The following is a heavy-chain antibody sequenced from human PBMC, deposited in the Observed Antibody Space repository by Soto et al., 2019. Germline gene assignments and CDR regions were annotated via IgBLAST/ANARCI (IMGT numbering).Heavy chain of an antibody. D-gene: IGHD3-16*01. CDR1: GFAFSGSA. Sequence: PGGSLRLSCAASGFAFSGSAMYWVRQASGKGPEWVGRIRSKGHNYATEYAASVKGTFTISRDDSKNTAYLQMNSLQTEDTAVYYCTRDLFSYDYSGILWFDPWGQGTLVTVSS. CDR2: IRSKGHNYAT. J-gene: IGHJ5*02. V-gene: IGHV3-73*01. CDR3: TRDLFSYDYSGILWFDP.